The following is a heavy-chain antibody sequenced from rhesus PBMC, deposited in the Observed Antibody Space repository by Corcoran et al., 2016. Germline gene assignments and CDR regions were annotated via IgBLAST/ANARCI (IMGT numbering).Heavy chain of an antibody. CDR2: ISNGGGST. Sequence: EVQLVESGGGLVQPGGSLRLSCAASGFTFSSYGMIWVHQAPGKGLEWVSYISNGGGSTDYADSVKGRFTISRDNSKNTLSLQMNSLRADDTAVYYCAKPYGLDSWGQGVVVTVSS. CDR1: GFTFSSYG. J-gene: IGHJ6*01. V-gene: IGHV3S5*01. CDR3: AKPYGLDS.